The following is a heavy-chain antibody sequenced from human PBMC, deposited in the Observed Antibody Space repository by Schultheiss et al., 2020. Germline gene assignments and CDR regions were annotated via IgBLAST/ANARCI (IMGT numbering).Heavy chain of an antibody. V-gene: IGHV3-21*01. D-gene: IGHD1-26*01. CDR2: ISSSSSYI. CDR1: GFTFSSYS. J-gene: IGHJ6*02. Sequence: GESLKISCAASGFTFSSYSMNWVRQAPGKGLEWVSSISSSSSYIYYADSVKGRFTISRDNAKNSLYLQMNSLRAEDTAVYYCARVSKVVKVGATTWLGYYYYGMDVWGQGTTVTVSS. CDR3: ARVSKVVKVGATTWLGYYYYGMDV.